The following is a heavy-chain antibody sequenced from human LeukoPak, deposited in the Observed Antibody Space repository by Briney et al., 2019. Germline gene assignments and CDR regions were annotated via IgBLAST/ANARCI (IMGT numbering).Heavy chain of an antibody. CDR1: GFTFSSYW. Sequence: GGSLRLSCAASGFTFSSYWMSWVRQAPGKGLEWVANIKQDGSEKYYVDSVKGRFTISRDNAKNSLYLQMNSLRAEDTAVYYCAKSDLGYCSGGSCYSYGMDVWGKGTTVTVSS. D-gene: IGHD2-15*01. J-gene: IGHJ6*04. CDR2: IKQDGSEK. V-gene: IGHV3-7*03. CDR3: AKSDLGYCSGGSCYSYGMDV.